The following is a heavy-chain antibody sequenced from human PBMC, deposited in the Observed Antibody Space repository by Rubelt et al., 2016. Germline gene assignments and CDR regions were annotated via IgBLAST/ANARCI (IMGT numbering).Heavy chain of an antibody. CDR3: ARDYCSGGSCYGFADY. D-gene: IGHD2-15*01. Sequence: GYTFTGYYMHWVRQAPGQGLEWMGRINPNSGDTNYAQKFQGRVTMTRDSSNSSAYMELSGLRSDDTAVYYCARDYCSGGSCYGFADYWGQGTLVTVSS. V-gene: IGHV1-2*06. J-gene: IGHJ4*02. CDR1: GYTFTGYY. CDR2: INPNSGDT.